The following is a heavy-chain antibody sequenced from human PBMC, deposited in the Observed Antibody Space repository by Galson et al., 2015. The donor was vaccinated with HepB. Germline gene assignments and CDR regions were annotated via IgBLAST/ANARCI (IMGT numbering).Heavy chain of an antibody. V-gene: IGHV3-74*01. CDR2: INSGGSST. Sequence: SLRLSCAASGFTFSSYWMHWVRQAPGKGLVWVSRINSGGSSTSYADSVKGRFTISRVNAKNTLYLQMNSLRAEDTAVYYCARDPEMATIEFAFDIWGQGTMVTVSS. CDR1: GFTFSSYW. J-gene: IGHJ3*02. D-gene: IGHD5-24*01. CDR3: ARDPEMATIEFAFDI.